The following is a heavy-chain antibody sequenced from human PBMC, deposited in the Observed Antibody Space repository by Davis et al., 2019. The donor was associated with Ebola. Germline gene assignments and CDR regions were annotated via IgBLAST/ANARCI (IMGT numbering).Heavy chain of an antibody. CDR1: GFTFSSYN. D-gene: IGHD4-23*01. CDR3: ARDRATVVMGSGYYYGMDV. CDR2: ISGSGGTT. Sequence: GESLKISCAASGFTFSSYNMNWVRQAPGKGLEWVSAISGSGGTTYYADSVKGRFTISRHNSKNTLYLQMNSLRAEDTAVYYCARDRATVVMGSGYYYGMDVWGQGTTVTVSS. V-gene: IGHV3-23*01. J-gene: IGHJ6*02.